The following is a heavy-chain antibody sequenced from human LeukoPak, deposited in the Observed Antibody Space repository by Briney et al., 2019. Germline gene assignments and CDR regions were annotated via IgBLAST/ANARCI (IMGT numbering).Heavy chain of an antibody. D-gene: IGHD3-22*01. J-gene: IGHJ4*02. CDR2: IIPILGIA. V-gene: IGHV1-69*04. Sequence: GSSVKVSCKASGGTFSSYAISWVRQAPGQGLEWMGRIIPILGIANYAQKFQGRVTITADKSTSTAYMELSSLRSEDTAVYYCAFGIYYYDSSGYYLYYFDYWGQGTLVTVSS. CDR3: AFGIYYYDSSGYYLYYFDY. CDR1: GGTFSSYA.